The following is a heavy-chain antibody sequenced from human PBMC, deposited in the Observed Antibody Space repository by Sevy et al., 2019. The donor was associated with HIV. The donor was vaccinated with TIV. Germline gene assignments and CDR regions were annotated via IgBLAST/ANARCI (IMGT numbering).Heavy chain of an antibody. D-gene: IGHD3-3*01. CDR1: GGSISSYY. CDR3: ARADSYYDFWSGYSSDNWFDP. J-gene: IGHJ5*02. V-gene: IGHV4-59*01. Sequence: SETLSLTCTVSGGSISSYYWSWIRQPPGKGLEWIGYIYYSGSTNYNPSLKSRVTISVDTSKNQFSLKLSSVTAADTAGYYCARADSYYDFWSGYSSDNWFDPWGQGTLVTVSS. CDR2: IYYSGST.